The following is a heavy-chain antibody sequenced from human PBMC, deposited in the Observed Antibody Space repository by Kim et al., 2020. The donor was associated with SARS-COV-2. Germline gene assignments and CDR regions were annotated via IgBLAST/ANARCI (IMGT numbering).Heavy chain of an antibody. CDR3: ARDTKQQLVRTYGMDV. V-gene: IGHV4-59*12. J-gene: IGHJ6*02. Sequence: SLKSRVTISVDTSKNQFSLKLSSVTAADTAVYYCARDTKQQLVRTYGMDVWGQGTTVTVSS. D-gene: IGHD6-13*01.